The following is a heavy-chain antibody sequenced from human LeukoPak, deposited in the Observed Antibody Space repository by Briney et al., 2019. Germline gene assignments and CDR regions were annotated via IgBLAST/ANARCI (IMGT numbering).Heavy chain of an antibody. Sequence: SETLSLTCTVSGGSISSYYWSWIRQPAGKGLEWIGRIYTSGSTKYNPSPKSRVTMSVDTSKNQFSLKLSSVTAADTAVYYCARGGNSGYTFDYWGQGTLVTVSS. J-gene: IGHJ4*02. D-gene: IGHD5-12*01. CDR3: ARGGNSGYTFDY. V-gene: IGHV4-4*07. CDR1: GGSISSYY. CDR2: IYTSGST.